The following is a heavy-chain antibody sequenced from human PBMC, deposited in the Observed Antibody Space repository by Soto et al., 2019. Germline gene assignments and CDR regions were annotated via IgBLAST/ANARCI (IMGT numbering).Heavy chain of an antibody. CDR2: IWYDGSNK. J-gene: IGHJ6*02. V-gene: IGHV3-33*01. CDR3: ARNPKYYDFWSGYQSDYYYYGMDV. D-gene: IGHD3-3*01. Sequence: GGSLRLSCAASGFTFSSYGMHWVRQAPGKGLEWVAVIWYDGSNKYYADSVKGRFTISRDNSKNTLYLQMNSLRAEDTAVYYCARNPKYYDFWSGYQSDYYYYGMDVWGQGTTVTVS. CDR1: GFTFSSYG.